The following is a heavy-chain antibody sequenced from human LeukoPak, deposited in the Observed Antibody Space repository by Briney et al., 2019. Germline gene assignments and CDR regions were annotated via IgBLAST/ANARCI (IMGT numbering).Heavy chain of an antibody. V-gene: IGHV3-33*03. J-gene: IGHJ6*02. CDR3: ATWAFYHNLDV. CDR2: IWYDGSNK. D-gene: IGHD2/OR15-2a*01. CDR1: GFTFSSYG. Sequence: PGRSLRLSCAASGFTFSSYGMHWVRQAPGKGLEWVAVIWYDGSNKYYADSVKGRFTTSRDNSKNSLYLQMSSLTSDDTALYYCATWAFYHNLDVWGQGTTVAVSS.